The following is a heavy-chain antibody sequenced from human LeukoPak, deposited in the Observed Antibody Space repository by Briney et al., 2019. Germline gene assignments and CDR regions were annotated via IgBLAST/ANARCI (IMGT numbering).Heavy chain of an antibody. Sequence: PGGSLRLSCAASGFTFSSYWMSWVRQAPGKGLERVANIKQDGSEKYFVDSVKGRFTISRDNAKNSLYLQMNSLRAEDTAMYYCARGVVVPAALDYWGQGTLVTVSS. J-gene: IGHJ4*02. CDR1: GFTFSSYW. CDR2: IKQDGSEK. CDR3: ARGVVVPAALDY. D-gene: IGHD2-2*01. V-gene: IGHV3-7*01.